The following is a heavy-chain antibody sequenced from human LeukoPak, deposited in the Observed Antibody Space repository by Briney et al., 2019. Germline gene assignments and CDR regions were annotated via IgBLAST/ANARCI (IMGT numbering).Heavy chain of an antibody. J-gene: IGHJ4*02. V-gene: IGHV3-13*01. CDR1: GFTFSSYD. CDR2: IGTAGDT. CDR3: ARALQAGTGFDY. Sequence: GGSLGLSCAASGFTFSSYDMHWVRQATGKGLEWVSAIGTAGDTYYPGSVKGRFTISRENAKNSLYLQMNSLRAGDTAVYYCARALQAGTGFDYWGQGTLVTVSS. D-gene: IGHD6-19*01.